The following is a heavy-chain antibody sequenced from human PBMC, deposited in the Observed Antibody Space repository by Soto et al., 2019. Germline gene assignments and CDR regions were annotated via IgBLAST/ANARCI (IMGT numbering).Heavy chain of an antibody. V-gene: IGHV3-74*01. Sequence: EVQLVESGGGVVQPGGSLRLSCVASGFTFSSYWMHWVRQVPGKGLLWVSRIDEYGSTINYADSVKGRFTISRDNSRNTLYVEMNSLRAEDTALYYCTRDIGGKGAYWGQGTLVTVSS. CDR2: IDEYGSTI. CDR3: TRDIGGKGAY. CDR1: GFTFSSYW. D-gene: IGHD3-10*01. J-gene: IGHJ4*02.